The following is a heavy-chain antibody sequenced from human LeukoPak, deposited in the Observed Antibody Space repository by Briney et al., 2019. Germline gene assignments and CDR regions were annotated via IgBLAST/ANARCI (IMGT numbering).Heavy chain of an antibody. V-gene: IGHV2-5*01. CDR1: GFSLSTRGVG. CDR2: IYWNDDK. D-gene: IGHD3-3*01. Sequence: ESGPTLVKPTQTLTLTCTFSGFSLSTRGVGVGWIRQPPGKALEWLALIYWNDDKRYSPSLKSRLTITKDTSKNQVVLTMTNMDPVDTATYYCAQEGETIFGYYFDYWGQGTLVTVSS. J-gene: IGHJ4*02. CDR3: AQEGETIFGYYFDY.